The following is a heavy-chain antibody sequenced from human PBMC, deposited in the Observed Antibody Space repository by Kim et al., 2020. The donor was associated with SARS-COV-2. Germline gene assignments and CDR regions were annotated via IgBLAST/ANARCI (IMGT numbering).Heavy chain of an antibody. CDR3: TREFEEEALHTSGYDAFNI. CDR1: GFTFSSYE. V-gene: IGHV3-48*03. J-gene: IGHJ3*02. D-gene: IGHD3-22*01. CDR2: IHPRGTT. Sequence: GGSLRLSCAASGFTFSSYEMDWVRQAPGKGLEWISYIHPRGTTYYARSVKGRFTISRDNAKNSLYLQMDNLRADDTAVYYCTREFEEEALHTSGYDAFNIWGHGTMVTVSP.